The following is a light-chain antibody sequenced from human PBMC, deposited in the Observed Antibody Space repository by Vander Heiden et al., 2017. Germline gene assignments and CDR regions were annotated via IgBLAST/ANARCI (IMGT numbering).Light chain of an antibody. CDR3: QQSNSSPPYT. J-gene: IGKJ2*01. V-gene: IGKV1-39*01. Sequence: DIQKTPYPSSLSASVGDRVTITCRASQSISSYLNWYQQKPGKAPKLLIYAASSLQSGVPARFSGSGSGTDFTLTISSLQPEDFAAYYCQQSNSSPPYTFGQGTKLEIK. CDR1: QSISSY. CDR2: AAS.